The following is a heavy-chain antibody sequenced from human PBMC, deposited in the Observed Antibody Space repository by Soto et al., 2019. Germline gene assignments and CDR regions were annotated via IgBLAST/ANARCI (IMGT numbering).Heavy chain of an antibody. Sequence: QVQLVQSGAEVKRPGSSVKVSCKASGGTFSSYAISWVRQAPGQGLEWMGGLIPICGTANYAQKFQGRVTITADESTSTAYMELSSLRSEDTAVYYCATRAGDRRGWYFDLWGRGTLVTVSS. V-gene: IGHV1-69*12. CDR1: GGTFSSYA. J-gene: IGHJ2*01. CDR2: LIPICGTA. D-gene: IGHD4-17*01. CDR3: ATRAGDRRGWYFDL.